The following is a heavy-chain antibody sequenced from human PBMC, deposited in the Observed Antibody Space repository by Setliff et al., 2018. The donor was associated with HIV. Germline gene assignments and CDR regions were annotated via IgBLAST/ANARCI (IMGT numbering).Heavy chain of an antibody. CDR1: GDSVSNGAYY. D-gene: IGHD6-6*01. CDR3: ARASWFSSSSGDYYYMDV. Sequence: SETLSLTCSVSGDSVSNGAYYWSWLRQHPGKGLEWIGHIYYSGHTHYNPSLKRRVSISVDASKNQFSLRLSSVTAADTAVYSCARASWFSSSSGDYYYMDVWGKGATVTVSS. CDR2: IYYSGHT. V-gene: IGHV4-31*03. J-gene: IGHJ6*03.